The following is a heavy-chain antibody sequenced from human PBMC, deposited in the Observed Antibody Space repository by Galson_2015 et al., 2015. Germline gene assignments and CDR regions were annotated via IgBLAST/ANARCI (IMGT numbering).Heavy chain of an antibody. J-gene: IGHJ4*02. Sequence: QLVESGGGLVQPGGSLRLSCAASRFTFSSYCMSWVRQAPGKGLEWVSAISGSGSSTYYADSVKGRFTISRDNSKTTLYQQMNSLRAEDTAVYYCAKDLGSSGWYVDYWGQGTLVTVSS. CDR3: AKDLGSSGWYVDY. CDR1: RFTFSSYC. CDR2: ISGSGSST. V-gene: IGHV3-23*04. D-gene: IGHD6-19*01.